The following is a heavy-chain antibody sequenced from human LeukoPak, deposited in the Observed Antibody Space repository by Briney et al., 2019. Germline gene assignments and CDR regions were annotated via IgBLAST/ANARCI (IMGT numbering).Heavy chain of an antibody. CDR2: ISSSSYI. V-gene: IGHV3-21*04. CDR3: ARAKPKNMVRGLIMRRESRYYFDY. Sequence: GGSLRLSCAASGFTFSSYSMNWVRQAPGMGLEWVSSISSSSYIYYADSVKGRFTISRDNSKSTLYIQMNSLRAEDTAVYYCARAKPKNMVRGLIMRRESRYYFDYWGQGTLVTVSS. J-gene: IGHJ4*02. D-gene: IGHD3-10*01. CDR1: GFTFSSYS.